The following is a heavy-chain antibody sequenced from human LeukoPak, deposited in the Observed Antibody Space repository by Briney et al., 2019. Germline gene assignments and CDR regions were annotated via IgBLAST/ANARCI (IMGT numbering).Heavy chain of an antibody. Sequence: GGSLRLSCAASGFTLSSYTMYWVRQAPGRGLVWVARFTSDGNSMAYADFVKGRFTVSRDIAKNTLYLQMNSLRAEDTAVYYCARAQVGTPTDCWGQGTLVTVSS. CDR2: FTSDGNSM. CDR3: ARAQVGTPTDC. V-gene: IGHV3-74*01. CDR1: GFTLSSYT. D-gene: IGHD1-26*01. J-gene: IGHJ4*02.